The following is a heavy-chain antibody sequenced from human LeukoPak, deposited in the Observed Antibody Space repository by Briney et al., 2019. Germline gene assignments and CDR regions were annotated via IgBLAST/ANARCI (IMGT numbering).Heavy chain of an antibody. J-gene: IGHJ4*02. CDR3: ARGGAQQLVSDHPGY. CDR1: GFTFSSYA. CDR2: ISYDGSNK. Sequence: GRSLRLSCAASGFTFSSYAMHWVRQAPGKGLEWVAVISYDGSNKYYADSVKGRFTISRDNSKNTLYLQMNSLRAEDTAVYYCARGGAQQLVSDHPGYWGQGTLVTVSS. V-gene: IGHV3-30-3*01. D-gene: IGHD6-13*01.